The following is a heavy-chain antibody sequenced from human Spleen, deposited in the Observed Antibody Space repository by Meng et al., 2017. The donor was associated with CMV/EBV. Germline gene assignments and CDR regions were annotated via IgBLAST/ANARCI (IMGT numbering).Heavy chain of an antibody. V-gene: IGHV3-21*01. D-gene: IGHD3-3*01. Sequence: GGSLRLSCAASGFTFSRYSMNWVRQAPGKGLEWVSSIRSSSRYIYYTDSVKGRFTISTDNAKTSLYLQMNSLRAEDTAVYYCAREREELITTFGVATSSRYGMDVWGQGTTVTVSS. CDR3: AREREELITTFGVATSSRYGMDV. CDR2: IRSSSRYI. J-gene: IGHJ6*02. CDR1: GFTFSRYS.